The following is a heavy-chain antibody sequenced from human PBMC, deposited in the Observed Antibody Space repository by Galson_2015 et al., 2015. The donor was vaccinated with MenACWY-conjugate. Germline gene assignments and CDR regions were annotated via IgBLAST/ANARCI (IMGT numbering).Heavy chain of an antibody. D-gene: IGHD2/OR15-2a*01. V-gene: IGHV1-18*01. CDR3: ASHLLGNIGYD. CDR1: GYTFHNYG. Sequence: SVKVSCKASGYTFHNYGFTWVRQAPGQGLEWMRRISGKNGNAIYAQKFQDRFIMTTDASTNTAYMELGSLRSDDTATYYCASHLLGNIGYDWGQGTLVTVSS. CDR2: ISGKNGNA. J-gene: IGHJ1*01.